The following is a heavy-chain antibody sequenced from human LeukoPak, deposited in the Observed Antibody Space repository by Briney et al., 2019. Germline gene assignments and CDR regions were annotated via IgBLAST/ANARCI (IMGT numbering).Heavy chain of an antibody. V-gene: IGHV3-7*04. CDR1: GFTFSSYG. Sequence: SGGSLRLSCAASGFTFSSYGMHWVRQAPGKGLEWVASINQDGGEIHYVDSVKGRFTISRDNAKNSLYLQMNSLTAEDTAVHYCVRAHHPGGWFDPWGQGTLVTVSS. D-gene: IGHD3-10*01. CDR2: INQDGGEI. J-gene: IGHJ5*02. CDR3: VRAHHPGGWFDP.